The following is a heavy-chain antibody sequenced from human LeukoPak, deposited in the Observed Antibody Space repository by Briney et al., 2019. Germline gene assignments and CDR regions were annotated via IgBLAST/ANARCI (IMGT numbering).Heavy chain of an antibody. CDR3: ARDESKVLRPYGITMVREAHGVLDY. Sequence: ASVKVSCKASGYTFTSYYMHWVRQAPGQGLEWVGIINPSSGSTSYAQKFQGRVTMTRDTSTSTVYMELSSLRSEDTAVYYCARDESKVLRPYGITMVREAHGVLDYWGQGTLVTVSS. CDR2: INPSSGST. CDR1: GYTFTSYY. D-gene: IGHD3-10*01. V-gene: IGHV1-46*01. J-gene: IGHJ4*02.